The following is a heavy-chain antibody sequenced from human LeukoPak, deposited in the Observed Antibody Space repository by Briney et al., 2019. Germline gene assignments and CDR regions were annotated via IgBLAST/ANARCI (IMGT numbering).Heavy chain of an antibody. J-gene: IGHJ4*02. CDR1: GFTFSSYS. Sequence: GGSLRLSCAASGFTFSSYSMNWVRQAPGKGLEWVSSISSSSSYIYYADSVKGRFTISRDNAKNSLYPQMNSLRAEDTAVYYCARGSSGYSSGWRYYWGQGTLATVSS. D-gene: IGHD6-19*01. CDR3: ARGSSGYSSGWRYY. V-gene: IGHV3-21*01. CDR2: ISSSSSYI.